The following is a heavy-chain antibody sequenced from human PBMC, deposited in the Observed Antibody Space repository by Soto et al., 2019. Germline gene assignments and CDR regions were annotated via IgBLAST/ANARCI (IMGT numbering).Heavy chain of an antibody. J-gene: IGHJ6*02. Sequence: PGGSLRLSCAASGFTFSSYSMNWVRQAPGKGLEWVSSISSSSSYIYYADSVKGRFTISRDNAKNSLYLQMNSLRAEDTAVYYCARAPPHCSSTSCYRSHYGMDVWGQGTTVTVSS. CDR2: ISSSSSYI. V-gene: IGHV3-21*01. CDR1: GFTFSSYS. CDR3: ARAPPHCSSTSCYRSHYGMDV. D-gene: IGHD2-2*01.